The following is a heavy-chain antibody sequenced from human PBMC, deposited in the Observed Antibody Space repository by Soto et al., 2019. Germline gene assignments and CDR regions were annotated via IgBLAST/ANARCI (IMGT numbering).Heavy chain of an antibody. V-gene: IGHV5-51*01. CDR3: AKYYYDSSGYRRAFDI. CDR1: GYSFTSYW. J-gene: IGHJ3*02. D-gene: IGHD3-22*01. Sequence: GESLKISCKASGYSFTSYWIGWVRQMPGKGLEWMGIIYPGDSDTRYSPSFQGQVTISADKSISTAYLQWSSLKASDTAMYYCAKYYYDSSGYRRAFDIWGQGTMVTVSS. CDR2: IYPGDSDT.